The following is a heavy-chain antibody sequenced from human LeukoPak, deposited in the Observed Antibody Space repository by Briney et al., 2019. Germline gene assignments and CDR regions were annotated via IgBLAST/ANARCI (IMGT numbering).Heavy chain of an antibody. CDR1: GGSISSYC. CDR3: ARAPTMIGDAFDI. D-gene: IGHD3-22*01. J-gene: IGHJ3*02. CDR2: IYYSGST. Sequence: SETLSLTCTVSGGSISSYCWSWIRQPPGKGLEWIGYIYYSGSTNYNPSLKSRVTISVDTSKNQFSLKLSSVTAADTAVYYCARAPTMIGDAFDIWGQGTMVTVSS. V-gene: IGHV4-59*01.